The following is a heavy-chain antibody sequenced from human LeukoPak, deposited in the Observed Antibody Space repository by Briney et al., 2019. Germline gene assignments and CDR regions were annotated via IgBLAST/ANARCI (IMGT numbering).Heavy chain of an antibody. CDR3: AKREYSYSFDY. Sequence: SGGSLRLSCAASGFTFSTYGMHWVRQAPGKGLEWVAVISSDGSNKYYADSVKGRFTISRDNSKNTLYLQMNSLRAEDTAVYYCAKREYSYSFDYWGQGTLVTVSS. CDR2: ISSDGSNK. D-gene: IGHD5-18*01. CDR1: GFTFSTYG. J-gene: IGHJ4*02. V-gene: IGHV3-30*18.